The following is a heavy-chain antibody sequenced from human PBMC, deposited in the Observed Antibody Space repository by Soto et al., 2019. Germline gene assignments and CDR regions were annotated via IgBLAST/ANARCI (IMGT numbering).Heavy chain of an antibody. CDR1: GFTFSSYA. D-gene: IGHD4-17*01. CDR2: ISGSGGSNK. V-gene: IGHV3-23*01. J-gene: IGHJ6*02. CDR3: ARRWKLHLYGMDV. Sequence: PGGSLRLSCAASGFTFSSYAMSWVRQAPGKGLEWVSAISGSGGSNKYYADSVKGRFTISRDNSKNTLYLQMNSLRAEDTAVYYCARRWKLHLYGMDVWGQGTTVTVSS.